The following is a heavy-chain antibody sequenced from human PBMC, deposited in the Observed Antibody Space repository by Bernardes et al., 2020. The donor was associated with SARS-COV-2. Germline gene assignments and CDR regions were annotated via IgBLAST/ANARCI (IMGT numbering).Heavy chain of an antibody. CDR2: ISGSGGST. CDR3: AKYQLSSTSCACDY. Sequence: GGSLRLSCAASGFTFSSYAMSWVRQAPGKGLEWVSAISGSGGSTYYADSVKGRFTISRDNSKNTLYLQMNSLRAEDTAVYYCAKYQLSSTSCACDYWGQGTLVTVSS. CDR1: GFTFSSYA. V-gene: IGHV3-23*01. D-gene: IGHD2-2*01. J-gene: IGHJ4*02.